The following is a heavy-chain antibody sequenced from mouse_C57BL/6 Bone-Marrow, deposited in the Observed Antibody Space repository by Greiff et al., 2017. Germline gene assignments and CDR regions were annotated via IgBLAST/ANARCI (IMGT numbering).Heavy chain of an antibody. CDR3: ARATTVGYFDY. Sequence: VQLKQPGAELVKPGASVKLSCKASGYTFTSYWMHWVKQTPGRGLEWIGGIDPNSGGTKYNEKFKSQSTLTVDKPSSTAYMQLSSLTSEDAAVYYCARATTVGYFDYWGQGTTLTVSS. CDR1: GYTFTSYW. CDR2: IDPNSGGT. J-gene: IGHJ2*01. D-gene: IGHD1-1*01. V-gene: IGHV1-72*01.